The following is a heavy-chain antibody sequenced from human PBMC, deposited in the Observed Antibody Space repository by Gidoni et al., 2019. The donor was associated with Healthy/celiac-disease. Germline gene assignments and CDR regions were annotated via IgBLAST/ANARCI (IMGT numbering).Heavy chain of an antibody. J-gene: IGHJ4*02. V-gene: IGHV3-30-3*01. CDR1: GFTFSSYA. CDR2: ISYDGSNK. CDR3: ARDRISNWNSWRGYFDY. Sequence: QVQLVESGGGVVQPGRSLRLSCAASGFTFSSYAMHWVRQAPGKGLEWVAVISYDGSNKYYADSVKGRFTISRDNSKNTLYLQMNSLRAEDTAVYYCARDRISNWNSWRGYFDYWGQGTLVTVSS. D-gene: IGHD1-7*01.